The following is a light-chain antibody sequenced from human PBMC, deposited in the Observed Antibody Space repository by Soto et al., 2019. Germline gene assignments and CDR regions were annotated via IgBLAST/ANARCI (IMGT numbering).Light chain of an antibody. Sequence: DIQMTQSPSSLSASVGDKVTITCRASQSILTYSNWYQQKPGKAPKLLIYAASTLQSGVPSRFSGSGSGTDFTLTITSLQPEDFATYYCQRTYNAPFTFGPGTKVELK. CDR3: QRTYNAPFT. CDR2: AAS. J-gene: IGKJ3*01. CDR1: QSILTY. V-gene: IGKV1-39*01.